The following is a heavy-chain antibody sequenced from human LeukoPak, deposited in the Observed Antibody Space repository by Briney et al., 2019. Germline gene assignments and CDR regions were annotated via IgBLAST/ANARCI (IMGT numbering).Heavy chain of an antibody. V-gene: IGHV3-30-3*01. D-gene: IGHD3-16*01. CDR3: VRQLGY. CDR2: ISYDGSNK. J-gene: IGHJ4*02. Sequence: GGSLRLSCAASGFTFSSYAMHWVRQAPGKGLEWVAVISYDGSNKYYADSVQGRFTISRDNSKNTLYLQMNSLRAEDTAVYYCVRQLGYWGQGTLVTVSS. CDR1: GFTFSSYA.